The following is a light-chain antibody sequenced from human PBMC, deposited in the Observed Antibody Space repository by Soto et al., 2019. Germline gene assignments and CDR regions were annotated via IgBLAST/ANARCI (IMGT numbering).Light chain of an antibody. CDR1: QSINSW. J-gene: IGKJ5*01. CDR2: KAS. V-gene: IGKV1-5*03. Sequence: DIQITQSPSTLSASVKDIFTITCRASQSINSWLAWYQQKPGKAPKLLIYKASSLESGVPSRFSGSGSGTEFTLTIGSLQSEDFAVYYCQQYSSSPSFGQGTRLEIK. CDR3: QQYSSSPS.